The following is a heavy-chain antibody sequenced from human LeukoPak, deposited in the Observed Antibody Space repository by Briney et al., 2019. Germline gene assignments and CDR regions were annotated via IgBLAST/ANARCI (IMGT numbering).Heavy chain of an antibody. J-gene: IGHJ4*02. Sequence: ASVNVSCTASVYTFTNYHINWVRQASGQGLEWMTWINPDTGDKGYARKFQDRVTITTDTSISTAYMELSSLSSEDTAVYFCARTTSMTASGYDYWGQGTLVTVSS. CDR3: ARTTSMTASGYDY. CDR1: VYTFTNYH. D-gene: IGHD2-21*02. V-gene: IGHV1-8*03. CDR2: INPDTGDK.